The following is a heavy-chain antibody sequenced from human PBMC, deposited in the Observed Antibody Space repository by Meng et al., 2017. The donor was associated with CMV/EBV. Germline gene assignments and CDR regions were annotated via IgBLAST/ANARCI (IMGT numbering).Heavy chain of an antibody. CDR1: GGSISSGAYY. J-gene: IGHJ4*02. V-gene: IGHV4-30-4*08. Sequence: QVQLQESGQGLARPSQTLPLPCTASGGSISSGAYYWGWIRQPPGKGLEWIGYIYYSGSTYYNPSLKSRVTISVDTSKNQFSLKLSSVTAADTAVYYCARHGDTAMVVGIDYWGQGTLVTVSS. D-gene: IGHD5-18*01. CDR2: IYYSGST. CDR3: ARHGDTAMVVGIDY.